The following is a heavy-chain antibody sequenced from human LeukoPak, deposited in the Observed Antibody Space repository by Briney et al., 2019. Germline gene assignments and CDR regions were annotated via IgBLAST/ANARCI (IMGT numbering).Heavy chain of an antibody. D-gene: IGHD2-8*01. Sequence: GGSLRLSSAASGFTYSSYGMYWVRQAPGKGLEWVALISYDGSNKYYADSVKGRFIISRDKSKNTLYLKMNSLRVEDTAVYYCARDLHGPLDSWGQGTLVTVSS. V-gene: IGHV3-30*03. CDR2: ISYDGSNK. CDR1: GFTYSSYG. J-gene: IGHJ4*02. CDR3: ARDLHGPLDS.